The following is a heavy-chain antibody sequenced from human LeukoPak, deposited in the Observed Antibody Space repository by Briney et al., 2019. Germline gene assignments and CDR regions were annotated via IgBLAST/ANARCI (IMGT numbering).Heavy chain of an antibody. CDR1: GFTFRNSA. D-gene: IGHD1-1*01. Sequence: GGSLRLSCAASGFTFRNSAMSWVRQAPGKGLEWVSTISGTGVGTFYADSVKGRLTISRDNPKNTLYLQMNSLRAEDTAVYYCAKDSRPGTTREYYFDYWGQGTLVTVSS. J-gene: IGHJ4*02. CDR2: ISGTGVGT. CDR3: AKDSRPGTTREYYFDY. V-gene: IGHV3-23*01.